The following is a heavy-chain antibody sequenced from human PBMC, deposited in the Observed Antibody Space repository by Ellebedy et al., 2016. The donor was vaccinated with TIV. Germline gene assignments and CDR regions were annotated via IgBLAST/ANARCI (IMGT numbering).Heavy chain of an antibody. D-gene: IGHD5-18*01. CDR2: STSCSTTI. V-gene: IGHV3-48*02. CDR3: ARAGEYNYCYSFDY. Sequence: PGGSLRLSCAASAFTFSSYSMNWVRQATGKGREWVSYSTSCSTTIYYADFVKGRLTVSRDNAKNSLYLQMNSLRDEDTAVYYCARAGEYNYCYSFDYWGQGTLVTVSS. CDR1: AFTFSSYS. J-gene: IGHJ4*02.